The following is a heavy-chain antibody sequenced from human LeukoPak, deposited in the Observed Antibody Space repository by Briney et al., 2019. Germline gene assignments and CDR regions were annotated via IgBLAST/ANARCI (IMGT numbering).Heavy chain of an antibody. V-gene: IGHV4-61*02. CDR1: GGSFSSGSYY. Sequence: SETLSLTCTVSGGSFSSGSYYWSWIRQPAGKGLEWIGRIYTSGSTNYNPSLKSRVTISVDTSKNQFSLKLSSVTAADTAVYYCARGRYSGSYYVFYYMDVWGKGTTVTVSS. D-gene: IGHD1-26*01. J-gene: IGHJ6*03. CDR2: IYTSGST. CDR3: ARGRYSGSYYVFYYMDV.